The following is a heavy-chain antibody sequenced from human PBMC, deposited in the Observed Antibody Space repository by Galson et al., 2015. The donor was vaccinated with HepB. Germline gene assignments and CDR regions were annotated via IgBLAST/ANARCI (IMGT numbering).Heavy chain of an antibody. Sequence: TLSLTCTASGGSMRSVDYYWTWIRQPPGKTLEWIGNIYYSGSTYYSPSLKSRLTISIDTSRNQFSLRLTSMTPADTAVYYCVRDRDKSQNGGGDAFDIWGQGTVVTVSS. J-gene: IGHJ3*02. V-gene: IGHV4-30-4*01. CDR3: VRDRDKSQNGGGDAFDI. D-gene: IGHD2-8*01. CDR1: GGSMRSVDYY. CDR2: IYYSGST.